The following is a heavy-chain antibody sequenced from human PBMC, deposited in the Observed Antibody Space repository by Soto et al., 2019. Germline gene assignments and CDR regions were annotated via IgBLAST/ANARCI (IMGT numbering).Heavy chain of an antibody. CDR2: TYYRSKWYS. V-gene: IGHV6-1*01. CDR3: TRGAYNWFGP. Sequence: SQTLSLTCAISGDSVSSNSPTWNWIRQSPSTGLEWLGRTYYRSKWYSDYAVSVKSRITINADTSKNQFSLQLNSVTPEDTAIYYCTRGAYNWFGPWGQGXLVTVSS. J-gene: IGHJ5*02. CDR1: GDSVSSNSPT.